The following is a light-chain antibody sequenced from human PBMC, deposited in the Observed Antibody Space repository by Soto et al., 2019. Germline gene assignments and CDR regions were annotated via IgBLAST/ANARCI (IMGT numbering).Light chain of an antibody. CDR2: SAS. V-gene: IGKV1-9*01. J-gene: IGKJ4*01. CDR3: QQLNGYQLA. Sequence: DIQLTQSPSFLSAFVGDTVTITCRASQAMSTYLAWYQQXXXXVPKLLIRSASTLQSGVPPRFXXXXXXXXXXLTISTLQPDDSGIYYCQQLNGYQLAFGGGTNVEIK. CDR1: QAMSTY.